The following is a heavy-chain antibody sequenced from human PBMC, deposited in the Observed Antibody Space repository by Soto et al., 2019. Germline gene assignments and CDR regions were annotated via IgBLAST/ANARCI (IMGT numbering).Heavy chain of an antibody. D-gene: IGHD5-12*01. Sequence: QVQLQQWGAGLLKPSETLSLTCAVYGGSFSGYYWSWIRQPPGKGLEWIGEINHSGSTNYNPSLKSRVTISVDTSKTQFSLKLSSVTAADTAVYYCARGRWLRKYYFDYWGQGTLVTVSS. V-gene: IGHV4-34*01. CDR1: GGSFSGYY. J-gene: IGHJ4*02. CDR2: INHSGST. CDR3: ARGRWLRKYYFDY.